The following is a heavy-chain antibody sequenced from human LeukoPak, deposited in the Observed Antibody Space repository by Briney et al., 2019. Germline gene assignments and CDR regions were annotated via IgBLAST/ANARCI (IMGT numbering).Heavy chain of an antibody. CDR3: AKGFTYYDFWSGYSPFDY. CDR1: GFTFSSYS. CDR2: ISSSSSYI. Sequence: GGSLRLSCAASGFTFSSYSMNWDRQAPGKGLEWVSSISSSSSYIYYADSVKGRFTISRDNAKNSLHLQMNSLRAEDTAVYYCAKGFTYYDFWSGYSPFDYRGQGTLVTVSS. D-gene: IGHD3-3*01. V-gene: IGHV3-21*04. J-gene: IGHJ4*02.